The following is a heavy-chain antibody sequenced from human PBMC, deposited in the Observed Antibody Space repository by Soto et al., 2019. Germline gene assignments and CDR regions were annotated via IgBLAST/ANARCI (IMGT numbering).Heavy chain of an antibody. CDR1: GGSISSYY. Sequence: SETLSLTYTVSGGSISSYYWSWIRQPPGKGLEWIGYIYYSGSTNYNPSLKSRVTISVDTSKNQFSLKLSSVTAADTAVYYCARDDYEKEDAFDIWGQGKMVTVSS. D-gene: IGHD4-17*01. J-gene: IGHJ3*02. CDR3: ARDDYEKEDAFDI. CDR2: IYYSGST. V-gene: IGHV4-59*01.